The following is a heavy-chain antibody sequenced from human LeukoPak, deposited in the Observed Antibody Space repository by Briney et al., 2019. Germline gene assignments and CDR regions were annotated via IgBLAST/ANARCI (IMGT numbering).Heavy chain of an antibody. V-gene: IGHV4-4*07. CDR1: GRSINSYY. J-gene: IGHJ4*02. CDR3: ARGTATWYYDSSGYYAFDY. D-gene: IGHD3-22*01. Sequence: SETLSLPCTVSGRSINSYYWRWIRQPAGKGLEGIGRIYTSGRTNYNPSLKSRVTMSVDTSMNQFSLKLSSVTAADTAVYYCARGTATWYYDSSGYYAFDYWGQGTLVTVSS. CDR2: IYTSGRT.